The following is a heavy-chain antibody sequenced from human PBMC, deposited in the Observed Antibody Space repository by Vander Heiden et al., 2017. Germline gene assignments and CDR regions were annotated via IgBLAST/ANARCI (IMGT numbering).Heavy chain of an antibody. Sequence: QVQLVPSGAEVKKPGSSVKVACKASGGTFSSYAISWVRQAPGKGIEGMGGIIPILGRENYGEKFQGRGRSTAEKSTRIAYRELSSLRSEDTAVYYCAGGYGSSTSCYNGMDVWGQGTTVTVSS. CDR1: GGTFSSYA. CDR2: IIPILGRE. V-gene: IGHV1-69*10. D-gene: IGHD2-2*02. J-gene: IGHJ6*02. CDR3: AGGYGSSTSCYNGMDV.